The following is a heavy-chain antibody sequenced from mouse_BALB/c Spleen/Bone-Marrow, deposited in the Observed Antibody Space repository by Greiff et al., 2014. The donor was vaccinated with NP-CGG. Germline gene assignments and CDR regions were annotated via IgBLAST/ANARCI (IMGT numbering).Heavy chain of an antibody. J-gene: IGHJ1*01. CDR1: GFSLTDYG. Sequence: QVQLQQSGPGLVAPSQSLSITCTVSGFSLTDYGVSWIRQPPGKGLEWLGVIWGGGSTYYNSALKSRLSISKDNSKSQVFLKMNSLQTDGTAMYYCAKRGGLGPYWYFDVWGAGTTVTVSS. D-gene: IGHD4-1*01. CDR2: IWGGGST. V-gene: IGHV2-6-5*01. CDR3: AKRGGLGPYWYFDV.